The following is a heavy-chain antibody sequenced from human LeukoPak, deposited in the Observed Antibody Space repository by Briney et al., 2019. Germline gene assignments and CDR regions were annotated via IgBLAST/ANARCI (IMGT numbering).Heavy chain of an antibody. CDR3: ARDLSSGSVGAIAP. D-gene: IGHD1-26*01. CDR1: GGSLNGHY. V-gene: IGHV4-34*01. Sequence: SETLSLTCAVYGGSLNGHYWSWIRQPPGKGLEWIGEGSESGGTKFNPSLKSRVTISADTSKNQFSLKLSSVTAADTAVYYCARDLSSGSVGAIAPWGQGTLVTVSS. CDR2: GSESGGT. J-gene: IGHJ5*02.